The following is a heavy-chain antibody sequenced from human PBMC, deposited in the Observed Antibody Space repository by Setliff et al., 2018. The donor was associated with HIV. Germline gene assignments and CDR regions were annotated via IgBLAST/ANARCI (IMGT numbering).Heavy chain of an antibody. J-gene: IGHJ6*03. Sequence: GGSLRLSCAASGFSFSSYWMYWVRQAPGKGLVWVSRINSDGNTISYADSVKGRFTISRDNAKNSLYLQMNSLRAEDTAVYYCARGPNRYSGTYSYYYYMDVWGKGTTVTVSS. D-gene: IGHD1-26*01. V-gene: IGHV3-74*01. CDR1: GFSFSSYW. CDR3: ARGPNRYSGTYSYYYYMDV. CDR2: INSDGNTI.